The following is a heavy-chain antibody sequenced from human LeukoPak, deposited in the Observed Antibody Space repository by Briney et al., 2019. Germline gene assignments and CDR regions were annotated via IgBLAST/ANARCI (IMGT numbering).Heavy chain of an antibody. CDR3: LSDYYDSSLIDY. D-gene: IGHD3-22*01. CDR2: IYSGGST. J-gene: IGHJ4*02. V-gene: IGHV3-66*01. Sequence: PGGSLRLSCAASGFTVSSNYMSWVRQAPGKGLEWVSVIYSGGSTYYADSVKGRFTISRDNSKNTLYLQMNSLRAEDTAVYYCLSDYYDSSLIDYWGQGTLVTVSS. CDR1: GFTVSSNY.